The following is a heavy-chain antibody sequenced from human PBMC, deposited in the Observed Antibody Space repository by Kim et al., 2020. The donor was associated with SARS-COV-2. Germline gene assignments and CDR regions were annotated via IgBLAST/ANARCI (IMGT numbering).Heavy chain of an antibody. CDR3: AGRYYDFWSGYYTEDY. CDR2: ISYDGSNK. J-gene: IGHJ4*02. V-gene: IGHV3-30*03. CDR1: GFTFSSYG. Sequence: GGSLRLSCAASGFTFSSYGMHWVRQAPGKGLEWVAVISYDGSNKYYADSVKGRFTISRDNSKNTLYLQMNSLRAEDTAVYYCAGRYYDFWSGYYTEDYWGQGTLVTVSS. D-gene: IGHD3-3*01.